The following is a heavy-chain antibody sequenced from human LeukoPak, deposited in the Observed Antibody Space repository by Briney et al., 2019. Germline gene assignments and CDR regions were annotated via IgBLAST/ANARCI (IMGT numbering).Heavy chain of an antibody. J-gene: IGHJ6*02. D-gene: IGHD3-22*01. Sequence: GGSLRLSCAASGFTFSSYAMSWVRQAPGKGLEWVSAISGSGGSTYYADSVKGRFTISRDNSKNTLYLQMNSLRAEDTAVYYCAKRRPSDYYDSPGLEYGMDVWGQGTTVTVSS. V-gene: IGHV3-23*01. CDR1: GFTFSSYA. CDR2: ISGSGGST. CDR3: AKRRPSDYYDSPGLEYGMDV.